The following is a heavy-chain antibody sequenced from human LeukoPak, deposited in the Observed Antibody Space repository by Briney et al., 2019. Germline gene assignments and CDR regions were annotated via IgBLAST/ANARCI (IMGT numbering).Heavy chain of an antibody. Sequence: ASVKVSCKASGYTFANYDINWVRQASGKGVEWMGWMNPNSGNTGYAQKFQGRVTMTRNTSITTAYMELSSLRSEDTAVYYCARRRGWPNYFDYWGQGTLVTVSS. D-gene: IGHD6-19*01. CDR1: GYTFANYD. CDR2: MNPNSGNT. J-gene: IGHJ4*02. V-gene: IGHV1-8*01. CDR3: ARRRGWPNYFDY.